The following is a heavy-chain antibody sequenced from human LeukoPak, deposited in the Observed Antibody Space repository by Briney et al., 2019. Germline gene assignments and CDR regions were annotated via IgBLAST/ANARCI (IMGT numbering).Heavy chain of an antibody. CDR3: ATYDQRLAFDN. Sequence: SETLSLTCSVSDGSMKSYHWSWIRQPAGKGLQWIGRMYTDGSTNYNPSLKSRVTMSIDTSKRQFSLSLSSVTAADTAVYYCATYDQRLAFDNWGQGILVTVSS. CDR1: DGSMKSYH. D-gene: IGHD6-25*01. V-gene: IGHV4-4*07. CDR2: MYTDGST. J-gene: IGHJ4*02.